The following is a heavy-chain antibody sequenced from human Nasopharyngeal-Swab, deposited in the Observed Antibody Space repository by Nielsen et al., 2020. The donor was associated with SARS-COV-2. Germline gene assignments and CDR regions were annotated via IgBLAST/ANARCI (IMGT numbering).Heavy chain of an antibody. J-gene: IGHJ4*02. Sequence: GESLKISCTASGFTFGDYAMSWVRQAPGKGLEWVGFIRGKAYGGTTEYAASVKGRFTISRDDSKSIAYLQMNSLKTEDTAVYYCTRGMAGAGSFDYWGQGTLVTVSS. CDR1: GFTFGDYA. V-gene: IGHV3-49*04. CDR2: IRGKAYGGTT. CDR3: TRGMAGAGSFDY. D-gene: IGHD2-8*01.